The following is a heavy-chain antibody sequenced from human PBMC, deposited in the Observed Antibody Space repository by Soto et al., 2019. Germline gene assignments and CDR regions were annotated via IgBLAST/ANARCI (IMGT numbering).Heavy chain of an antibody. CDR3: ARALFWRGPLVF. CDR1: GFPFSNYG. D-gene: IGHD3-3*01. J-gene: IGHJ4*02. Sequence: QVLLVESGGGVVQPGKSLRLSCAASGFPFSNYGMHWVRQAPGKGLEWVSSIWYDGTNENYIDPVKGRFTISRDNSGNTLYLQMTNSRFEDTASYFCARALFWRGPLVFWAKGTLFPVTS. CDR2: IWYDGTNE. V-gene: IGHV3-33*01.